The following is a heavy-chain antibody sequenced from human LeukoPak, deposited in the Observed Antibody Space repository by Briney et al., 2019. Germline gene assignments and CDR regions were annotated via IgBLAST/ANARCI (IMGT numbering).Heavy chain of an antibody. J-gene: IGHJ6*02. D-gene: IGHD3-22*01. V-gene: IGHV1-69*13. Sequence: SVKVSCTASGGTFSSYAISWVRQAPGQGLEWMGGIIPIFGTANYAQKFQGRVTITADESTSTAYMELSSLRSEDTAVYYCARGSGYYDSSGLYYYYGMDVWGQGTTVTVSS. CDR1: GGTFSSYA. CDR3: ARGSGYYDSSGLYYYYGMDV. CDR2: IIPIFGTA.